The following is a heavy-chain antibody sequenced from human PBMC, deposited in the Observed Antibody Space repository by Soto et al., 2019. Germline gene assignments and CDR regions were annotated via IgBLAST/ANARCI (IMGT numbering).Heavy chain of an antibody. CDR2: INPSGGST. CDR3: ARDRDLYGGYSGYDLYYYYYYYMDV. Sequence: GASVKVSCKASGYTFTNYGISWVRQAPGQGLEWMGIINPSGGSTSYAQKFQGRVTMTRDTSTSTVYMELSSLRSEDTAVYYCARDRDLYGGYSGYDLYYYYYYYMDVWGKGTTVTVSS. V-gene: IGHV1-46*03. CDR1: GYTFTNYG. J-gene: IGHJ6*03. D-gene: IGHD5-12*01.